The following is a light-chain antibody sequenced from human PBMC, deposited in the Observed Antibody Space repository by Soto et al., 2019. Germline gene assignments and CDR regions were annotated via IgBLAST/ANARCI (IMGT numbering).Light chain of an antibody. Sequence: DIQMTQSPSTLSASVGDRVTVTCRASQSISSWLAWYQQKPGKAPKVLIYKASSLEGGVPSRFSGSGSGTEFTLPIGSLKTENFPTNYSNKYKSYFLTFGRGTKV. CDR2: KAS. CDR1: QSISSW. CDR3: NKYKSYFLT. V-gene: IGKV1-5*03. J-gene: IGKJ2*01.